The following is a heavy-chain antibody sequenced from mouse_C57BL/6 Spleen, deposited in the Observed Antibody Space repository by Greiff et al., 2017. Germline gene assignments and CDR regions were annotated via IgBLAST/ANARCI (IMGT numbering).Heavy chain of an antibody. Sequence: QVQLQQSGPELVKPGASVKISCKASGYAFSSSWMNWVKQRPGKGLEWIGRIYPGDGDTNYNGKLKGKATLTADKSSSTAYMQLSSLTSEDSAVYFCARGNYDWFAFWGQGTLVTVSA. CDR2: IYPGDGDT. CDR1: GYAFSSSW. D-gene: IGHD2-1*01. CDR3: ARGNYDWFAF. V-gene: IGHV1-82*01. J-gene: IGHJ3*01.